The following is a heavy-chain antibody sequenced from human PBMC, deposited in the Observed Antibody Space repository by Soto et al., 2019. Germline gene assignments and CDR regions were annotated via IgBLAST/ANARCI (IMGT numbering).Heavy chain of an antibody. V-gene: IGHV4-59*08. CDR1: GAYITSHY. D-gene: IGHD6-13*01. CDR2: VYNTEKT. J-gene: IGHJ2*01. CDR3: ARPKGIAPAIWYFGL. Sequence: QVQLQESGPGLVKPSETLSLTCTVSGAYITSHYWSWIRQPPGKGLEWIGYVYNTEKTDSNPAPKSRVTRSTDTSKNQISLSLTSVTAADTAVYYCARPKGIAPAIWYFGLWGRGTLVTVSS.